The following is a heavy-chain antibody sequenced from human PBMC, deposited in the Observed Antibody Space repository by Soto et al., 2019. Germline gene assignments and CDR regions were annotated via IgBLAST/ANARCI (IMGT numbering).Heavy chain of an antibody. CDR1: GLAFSNYA. J-gene: IGHJ4*02. CDR2: ITASGYSA. Sequence: EAQLLESGGGLVQPGGSLRLSCAASGLAFSNYAMTWVRQAPGKGLEWVSIITASGYSAYYGGAVKGRFTTSRDNSRSTLYLQMNGLRADDTAVYYCAKGDLLWDPFDFWGQGILVTVSS. V-gene: IGHV3-23*01. CDR3: AKGDLLWDPFDF. D-gene: IGHD3-16*01.